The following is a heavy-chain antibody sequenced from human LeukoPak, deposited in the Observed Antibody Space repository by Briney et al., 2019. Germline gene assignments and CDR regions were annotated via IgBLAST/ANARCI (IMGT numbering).Heavy chain of an antibody. CDR2: INSDESST. D-gene: IGHD3-10*01. CDR1: GFTSSSYW. CDR3: ARGRGSYGWFDP. Sequence: GGSLRLSCAASGFTSSSYWMHWVRQAPGKGLVWVSRINSDESSTDCADSVKGRFTISRDNAKNTLYRQMNSLRAEDTAVYYCARGRGSYGWFDPWGQGTLVTVSS. J-gene: IGHJ5*02. V-gene: IGHV3-74*01.